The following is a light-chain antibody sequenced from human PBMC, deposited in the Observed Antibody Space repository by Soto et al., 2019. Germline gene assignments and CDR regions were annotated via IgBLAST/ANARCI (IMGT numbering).Light chain of an antibody. CDR3: QQYNNWPRS. CDR1: QSVTSN. CDR2: GAS. V-gene: IGKV3-15*01. Sequence: EIVMTQSPATLSVSPGERATLSCRASQSVTSNLAWYQQKPGQAPRLLIYGASTRATGITARFSGSGSGTEFTLAISSLQSEDFAVYYCQQYNNWPRSFGQGTKLDIK. J-gene: IGKJ2*01.